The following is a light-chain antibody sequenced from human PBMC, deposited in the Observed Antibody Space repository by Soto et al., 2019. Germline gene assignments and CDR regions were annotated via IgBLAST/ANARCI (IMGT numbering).Light chain of an antibody. CDR3: QQYGGSPRT. J-gene: IGKJ1*01. CDR1: QSISQS. V-gene: IGKV3-20*01. Sequence: EVVLTQSPGTLSLSPGERATLSCLASQSISQSLAWYQQRPGQSPRLLIYDASRRATGIPDRFTGSGFGTDFTLTISRLAPEDLAVYYCQQYGGSPRTFGQGTKVDIK. CDR2: DAS.